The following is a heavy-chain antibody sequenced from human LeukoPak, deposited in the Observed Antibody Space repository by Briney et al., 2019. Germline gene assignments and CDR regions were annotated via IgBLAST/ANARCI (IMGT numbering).Heavy chain of an antibody. CDR3: ARGTKYGSGSYVDY. V-gene: IGHV1-69*04. CDR1: GGTFSSYA. Sequence: SVKVSCKASGGTFSSYAISWVRQAPGQGLEWMGRIIPILGIANYAQKFQGRVTITADKSTSTAYMELSSLRSEDTAVYYCARGTKYGSGSYVDYWGQGTLVTVSS. J-gene: IGHJ4*02. D-gene: IGHD3-10*01. CDR2: IIPILGIA.